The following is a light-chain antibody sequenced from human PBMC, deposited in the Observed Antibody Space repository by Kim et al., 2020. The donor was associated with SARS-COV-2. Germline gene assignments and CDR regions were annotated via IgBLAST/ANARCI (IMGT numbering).Light chain of an antibody. Sequence: QSVLTQPPSASGTPGQRVTISCSGSSSNIGSNYVYWYQQLPGTATKLLIYRNNQRPSGVPDRFSGSTSSTSASLGISALRSGDEADYYWAAWDDSLSGWVFGRRTQLTVL. V-gene: IGLV1-47*01. CDR1: SSNIGSNY. CDR2: RNN. J-gene: IGLJ3*02. CDR3: AAWDDSLSGWV.